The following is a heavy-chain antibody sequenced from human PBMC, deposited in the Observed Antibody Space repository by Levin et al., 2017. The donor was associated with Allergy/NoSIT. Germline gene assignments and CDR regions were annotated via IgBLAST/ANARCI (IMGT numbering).Heavy chain of an antibody. D-gene: IGHD6-19*01. CDR3: ARTQGGGWKIFDY. CDR1: GGSISSYY. J-gene: IGHJ4*02. CDR2: IYYSGST. V-gene: IGHV4-59*01. Sequence: SETLSLTCTVSGGSISSYYWSWIRQPPGKGLEWIGYIYYSGSTNYNPSLKSRVTISVDTSKNQFSLKLSSVTAADTAVYYCARTQGGGWKIFDYWGQGTLVTVSS.